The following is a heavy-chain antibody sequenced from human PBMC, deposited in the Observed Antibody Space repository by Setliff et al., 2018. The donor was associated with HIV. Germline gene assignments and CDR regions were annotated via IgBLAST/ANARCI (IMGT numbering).Heavy chain of an antibody. CDR1: GGSISSSSYY. CDR2: MYYSGRT. J-gene: IGHJ4*02. V-gene: IGHV4-39*07. Sequence: LTCAVSGGSISSSSYYWGWVRQPPGKGLEWIGSMYYSGRTYYTPSLKSRITISLDTSKNQFSLRMRSVTAADTAVYYCARVFVDTAVLRVLEYYFNSWGRGTLVTVSS. D-gene: IGHD5-18*01. CDR3: ARVFVDTAVLRVLEYYFNS.